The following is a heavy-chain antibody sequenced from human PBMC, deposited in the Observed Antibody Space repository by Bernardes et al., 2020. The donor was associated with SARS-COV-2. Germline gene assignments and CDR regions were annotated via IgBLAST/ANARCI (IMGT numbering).Heavy chain of an antibody. CDR3: ARDLFWWSAADY. CDR2: VGTDGNT. Sequence: ETLSLTRAASGFSLSSHAMSWVRQAPGKGLEWVSGVGTDGNTHYRDSVRGRFSISRDTSKNILYLQMDSLRGEDTAVYFCARDLFWWSAADYWGQGTLVTVS. V-gene: IGHV3-23*01. CDR1: GFSLSSHA. D-gene: IGHD3-16*01. J-gene: IGHJ4*02.